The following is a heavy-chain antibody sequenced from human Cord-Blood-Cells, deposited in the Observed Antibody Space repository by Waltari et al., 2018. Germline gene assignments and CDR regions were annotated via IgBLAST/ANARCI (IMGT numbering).Heavy chain of an antibody. J-gene: IGHJ4*02. CDR1: GGSFSGYY. CDR3: ARGYSRQFWSGYFDY. D-gene: IGHD3-3*01. CDR2: INHSGST. V-gene: IGHV4-34*01. Sequence: QVQLQQWGAGLSKPSETLSLTCAVYGGSFSGYYWSWIRQPPGKGLEWIGEINHSGSTNYNPSLKSRVTISVDTSKNQFSLKLSSVTAADTAVYYCARGYSRQFWSGYFDYWGQGTLVTVSS.